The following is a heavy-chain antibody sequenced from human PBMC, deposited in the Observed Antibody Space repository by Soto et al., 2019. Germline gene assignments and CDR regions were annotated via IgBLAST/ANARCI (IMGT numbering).Heavy chain of an antibody. CDR2: IRYDGNKI. Sequence: ESGGGVVQPGRSLRLSCAASGFNFSSYGMHWVRQAPGKGLEWVAIIRYDGNKINYADSVKGRFTISRDNSKNMLYLQMNSLRAEDTAVYYCASSRQGDGRWYFDLWGRGTLVTVSS. V-gene: IGHV3-33*01. CDR1: GFNFSSYG. D-gene: IGHD1-26*01. CDR3: ASSRQGDGRWYFDL. J-gene: IGHJ2*01.